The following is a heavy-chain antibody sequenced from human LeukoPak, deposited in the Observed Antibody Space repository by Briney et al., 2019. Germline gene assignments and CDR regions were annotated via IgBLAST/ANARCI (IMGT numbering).Heavy chain of an antibody. V-gene: IGHV3-30-3*01. CDR3: ARDLRLSTSGSYLFDY. CDR1: GFTFSSYA. D-gene: IGHD1-26*01. Sequence: GGSLRLSCAASGFTFSSYAMHWVRQAPGKGLEWVAVISYDGSNKYYADSVKGRFTISRDNSKNTLYLQMNSLRAEDTAVYYCARDLRLSTSGSYLFDYWGQGTLVTVSS. J-gene: IGHJ4*02. CDR2: ISYDGSNK.